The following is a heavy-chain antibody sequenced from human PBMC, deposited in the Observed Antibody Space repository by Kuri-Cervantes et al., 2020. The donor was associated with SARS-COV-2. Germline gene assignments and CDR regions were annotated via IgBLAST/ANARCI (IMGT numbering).Heavy chain of an antibody. Sequence: SETLSLTCTVSGGSLSTYYWSWIRQPPGKGLEWIGYIYYSGSTNYNPSLKSRVTISVDTSKNQFSLKLSSVTAADTAVYYCARHLCSSTSCYGAEWFDPWGQGTLVTVSS. D-gene: IGHD2-2*01. V-gene: IGHV4-59*08. J-gene: IGHJ5*02. CDR2: IYYSGST. CDR3: ARHLCSSTSCYGAEWFDP. CDR1: GGSLSTYY.